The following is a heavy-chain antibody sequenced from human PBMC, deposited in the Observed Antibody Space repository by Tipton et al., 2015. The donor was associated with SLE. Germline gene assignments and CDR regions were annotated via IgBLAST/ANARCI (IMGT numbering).Heavy chain of an antibody. Sequence: QLVQSGAEVKKPGESLKISCKGSGYSFTSYWIGWVRQMPGKGLEWMGIIYPGDSDTRYSPSFQGQVTISADTSISTAYLQWSSLKASDTAMYYCARLSRVAVADNALDISGQATMVTVAS. V-gene: IGHV5-51*03. CDR3: ARLSRVAVADNALDI. D-gene: IGHD6-19*01. CDR2: IYPGDSDT. CDR1: GYSFTSYW. J-gene: IGHJ3*02.